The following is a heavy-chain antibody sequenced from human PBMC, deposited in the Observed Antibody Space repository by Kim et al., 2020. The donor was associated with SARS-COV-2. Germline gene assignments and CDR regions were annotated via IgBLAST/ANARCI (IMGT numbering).Heavy chain of an antibody. CDR1: GFTFSSYA. CDR2: ISYDGSNK. Sequence: GGSLRLSCAASGFTFSSYAMHWVRQAPGKGLEWVAVISYDGSNKYYADSVKGRFTISRDNSKNTLYLQMNSLRAEDTAVYYCARDNYSSGWTLDWYFDLWGRGTLVTVSS. J-gene: IGHJ2*01. D-gene: IGHD6-19*01. V-gene: IGHV3-30*04. CDR3: ARDNYSSGWTLDWYFDL.